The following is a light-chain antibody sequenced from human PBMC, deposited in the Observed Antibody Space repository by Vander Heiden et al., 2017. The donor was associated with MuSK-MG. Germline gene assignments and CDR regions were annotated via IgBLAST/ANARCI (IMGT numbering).Light chain of an antibody. V-gene: IGKV1-33*01. Sequence: DIQMTQSPSSLSASVGDRVTITCQASQDISNYLNWYQQKPGKAPKLLIYDASNLETGVPSTFSRRGPGTDFTFTISSLQPEDIATYYCQRDENLATTFAGGTKLEIK. CDR1: QDISNY. CDR2: DAS. CDR3: QRDENLATT. J-gene: IGKJ4*01.